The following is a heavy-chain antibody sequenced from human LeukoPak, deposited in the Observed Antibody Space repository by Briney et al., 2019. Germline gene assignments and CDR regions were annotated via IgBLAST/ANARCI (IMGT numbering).Heavy chain of an antibody. J-gene: IGHJ4*02. CDR1: GGTFSSYA. CDR3: AAYDSSAYYS. CDR2: INPNSGGT. V-gene: IGHV1-2*02. Sequence: RASVKVSCKASGGTFSSYAISWVRQAPGQGLEWMGGINPNSGGTNYAQKFQGRVTMTRDTSISTASRGWSRLRCDGTAVYYGAAYDSSAYYSWGQGTLVTVSS. D-gene: IGHD3-22*01.